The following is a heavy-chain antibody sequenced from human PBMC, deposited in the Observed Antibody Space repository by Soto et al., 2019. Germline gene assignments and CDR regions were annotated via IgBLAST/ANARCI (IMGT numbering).Heavy chain of an antibody. CDR3: ARHRQYYDTSGYQQRYFDY. CDR2: IYYSGTT. D-gene: IGHD3-22*01. Sequence: SETLSLTCSVSGGSISSSPYYWGWIRQPPGKWPEWLGTIYYSGTTSYNPSLKSRVIISVDTSNNQLFLKLRSVTAADTAVYYCARHRQYYDTSGYQQRYFDYWGQGTQVTVYS. J-gene: IGHJ4*02. V-gene: IGHV4-39*01. CDR1: GGSISSSPYY.